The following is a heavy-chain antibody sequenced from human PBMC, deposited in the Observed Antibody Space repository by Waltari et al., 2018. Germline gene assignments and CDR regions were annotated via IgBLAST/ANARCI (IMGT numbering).Heavy chain of an antibody. V-gene: IGHV1-69-2*01. CDR3: ATPPLRFLEWVNWFDP. D-gene: IGHD3-3*01. CDR2: VDPEDCET. CDR1: GYTFTDYY. J-gene: IGHJ5*02. Sequence: EVQLVQSGAEVKKPGATVNISCKASGYTFTDYYMHWVQQAPGKGLEWMGRVDPEDCETIYAEKVQGRVTITADTSTDTAYMELTSLRSEDTAVYYCATPPLRFLEWVNWFDPWGQGTLVTVSS.